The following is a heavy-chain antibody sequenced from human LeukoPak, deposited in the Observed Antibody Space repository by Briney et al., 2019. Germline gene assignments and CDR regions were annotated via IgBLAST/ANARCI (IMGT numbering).Heavy chain of an antibody. CDR3: ARLTGINAFDI. Sequence: KPSETLSLTCTVSGGSISSSSYYWGWIRQPPGKGLKWIGRIYAGGNTNYNPSLNSRVSMSLDTSKNQFSLKLNSVTAADTAVYYCARLTGINAFDIWGQGTMVTVSS. CDR1: GGSISSSSYY. D-gene: IGHD3-10*01. V-gene: IGHV4-39*07. CDR2: IYAGGNT. J-gene: IGHJ3*02.